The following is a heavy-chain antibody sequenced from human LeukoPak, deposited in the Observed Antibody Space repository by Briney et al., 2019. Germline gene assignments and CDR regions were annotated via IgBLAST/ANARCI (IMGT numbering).Heavy chain of an antibody. D-gene: IGHD6-6*01. V-gene: IGHV1-2*02. J-gene: IGHJ4*02. CDR1: GGTFSTYS. CDR2: INPNSGGT. Sequence: ASVKVSCKSSGGTFSTYSISWVRQAPGQGLEWMGWINPNSGGTNYAQKFQGRVTMTRDTSISTAYMELSRLRSDDTAVYYCARDTIGSSISDYWGQGTLVTVSS. CDR3: ARDTIGSSISDY.